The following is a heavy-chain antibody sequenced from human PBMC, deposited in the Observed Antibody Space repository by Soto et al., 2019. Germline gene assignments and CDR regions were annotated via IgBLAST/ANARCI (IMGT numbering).Heavy chain of an antibody. Sequence: PGGSLRLSCAASGFTFSSYAMSWVRQAPGKGLEWVSAISGSGGSTYYADSVKGRFTISRDNSKNTLYLQMNSLRAEDTAVYYCAKAGYSSSWYLWDYWGQGTLVTVSS. D-gene: IGHD6-13*01. J-gene: IGHJ4*02. V-gene: IGHV3-23*01. CDR2: ISGSGGST. CDR1: GFTFSSYA. CDR3: AKAGYSSSWYLWDY.